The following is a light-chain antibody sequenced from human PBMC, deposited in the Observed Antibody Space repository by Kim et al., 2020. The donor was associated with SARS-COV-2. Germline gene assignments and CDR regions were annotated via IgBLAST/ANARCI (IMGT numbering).Light chain of an antibody. CDR3: QQSGTSPWT. J-gene: IGKJ1*01. V-gene: IGKV3-20*01. CDR1: QSFSSRF. CDR2: GAS. Sequence: EIVLTQSPGTLSLSPGERATLSCRASQSFSSRFLAWYQQKPGQAPRLLIYGASSRATGIPDRFSGSGSGTDFTLTTSRLEPEDFAVYYCQQSGTSPWTFGQGTKVDIK.